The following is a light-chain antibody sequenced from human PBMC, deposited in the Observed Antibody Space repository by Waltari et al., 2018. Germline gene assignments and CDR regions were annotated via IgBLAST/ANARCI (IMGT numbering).Light chain of an antibody. J-gene: IGLJ3*02. V-gene: IGLV2-14*01. CDR2: EVS. CDR3: TSYTSISTRV. Sequence: QSALTQPASVSGSPGQSITISCTGTRSDVGGYKHVSWYQQLPGKTPKLIISEVSNRPSGVSDRFSGSKSGNTASLTISGLQAEDEADYYCTSYTSISTRVFGGGTKLTVL. CDR1: RSDVGGYKH.